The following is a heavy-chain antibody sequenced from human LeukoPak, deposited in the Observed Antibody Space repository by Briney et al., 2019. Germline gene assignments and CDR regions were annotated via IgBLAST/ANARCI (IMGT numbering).Heavy chain of an antibody. Sequence: GGSLTLSCAASESDFVNYATSWVRQGPGKGLDWVSTISSTGDITYHADPVMGRFIISRDNSKNTLYLQMNSLRVDDTAIYYCATHVWRAASSQYYYYMEFWGKGTTVTVSS. J-gene: IGHJ6*03. V-gene: IGHV3-23*01. CDR1: ESDFVNYA. CDR3: ATHVWRAASSQYYYYMEF. D-gene: IGHD6-13*01. CDR2: ISSTGDIT.